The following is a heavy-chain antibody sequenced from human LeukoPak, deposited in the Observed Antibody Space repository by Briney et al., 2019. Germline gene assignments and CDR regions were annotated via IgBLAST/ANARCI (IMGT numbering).Heavy chain of an antibody. CDR2: IKPDGGHQ. J-gene: IGHJ4*02. V-gene: IGHV3-7*01. CDR3: ASTFPYCGGGSCAL. Sequence: GSLRLSCAAPGLAFWYYWVRRVRQAPGEGLEWVAKIKPDGGHQNYVDSVKGRFTISRDNAKNSLYLQMNSLRAEDTAIYYCASTFPYCGGGSCALGGQGTLVTVSS. CDR1: GLAFWYYW. D-gene: IGHD2-15*01.